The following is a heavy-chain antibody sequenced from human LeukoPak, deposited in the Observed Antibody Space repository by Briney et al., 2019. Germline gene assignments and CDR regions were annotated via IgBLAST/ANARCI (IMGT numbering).Heavy chain of an antibody. V-gene: IGHV3-23*01. CDR2: ISASGGNK. CDR1: GFTFSTYA. D-gene: IGHD5-12*01. Sequence: GGSLRLSCAASGFTFSTYAMSWVRQAPGKGLEWVSSISASGGNKYYADSVRGRFTISRDNSQNTLYLQMDSLRAEDTALYYCAKEYSGYDFDYWGQGTLVTVSS. CDR3: AKEYSGYDFDY. J-gene: IGHJ4*02.